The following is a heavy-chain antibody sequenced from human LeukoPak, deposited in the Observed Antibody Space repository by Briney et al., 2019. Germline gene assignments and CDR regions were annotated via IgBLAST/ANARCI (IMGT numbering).Heavy chain of an antibody. CDR3: ARATYYDFWSGYYTHYYYGMDV. CDR2: ISGSGGST. J-gene: IGHJ6*02. Sequence: GSLRLSCAASGFTFSSYAMSWVRQAPGKGLEWVSAISGSGGSTYYADSVKGRFTISRDNSKNTLYLQMNSLRAEDTAVYYCARATYYDFWSGYYTHYYYGMDVWGQGTTVTVSS. V-gene: IGHV3-23*01. D-gene: IGHD3-3*01. CDR1: GFTFSSYA.